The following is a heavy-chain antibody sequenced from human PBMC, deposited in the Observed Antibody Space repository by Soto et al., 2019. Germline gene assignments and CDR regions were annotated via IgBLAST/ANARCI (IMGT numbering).Heavy chain of an antibody. J-gene: IGHJ5*01. CDR1: GFIFSRNS. D-gene: IGHD3-3*01. Sequence: XESVRLSCAAFGFIFSRNSKHWVRRTPGRGLEWVLAISRDGSYIYYTDSVKGRFTVSRDNSKNTVFVQMNRLIPDDTALYFCASTRTGGVADSFDSWGQGTRVTVSS. CDR2: ISRDGSYI. CDR3: ASTRTGGVADSFDS. V-gene: IGHV3-30*04.